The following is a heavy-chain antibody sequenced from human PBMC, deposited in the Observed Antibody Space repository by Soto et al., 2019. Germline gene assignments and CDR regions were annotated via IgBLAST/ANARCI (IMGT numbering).Heavy chain of an antibody. CDR3: AREPVAGIWFDP. CDR1: GFTVSSNY. Sequence: PGGSLRLSCAASGFTVSSNYMSWVRQAPGKGLEWVSVIYSGGSTYYADSVKGRFTISRDNSKNTLFLQMNSLRAEDTAVYYCAREPVAGIWFDPWGQGTLVTVSS. D-gene: IGHD6-19*01. CDR2: IYSGGST. V-gene: IGHV3-66*01. J-gene: IGHJ5*02.